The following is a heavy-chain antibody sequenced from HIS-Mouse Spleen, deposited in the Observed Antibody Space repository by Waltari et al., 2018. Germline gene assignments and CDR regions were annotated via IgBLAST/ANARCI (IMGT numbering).Heavy chain of an antibody. J-gene: IGHJ2*01. CDR1: GCSISSGGYS. CDR3: ARDSPAHSGYIFDL. CDR2: IYYSGST. Sequence: QVQLQESGPGLVKPSQTLSLTCTVSGCSISSGGYSWSWIRQHQGKGLEWIGYIYYSGSTYYNPSLKSRVTISVDTSKNQFSLKLSSVTAADTAVYYCARDSPAHSGYIFDLWGRGTLVTVSS. D-gene: IGHD3-22*01. V-gene: IGHV4-31*03.